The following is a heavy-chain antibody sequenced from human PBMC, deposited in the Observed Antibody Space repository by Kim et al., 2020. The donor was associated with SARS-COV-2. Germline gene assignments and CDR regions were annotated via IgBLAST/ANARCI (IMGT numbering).Heavy chain of an antibody. Sequence: GGSLRLSCAASGFTFSSYDMHWVRQATGKGLEWVSAIGTAGDTYYPGSVKGRFTISRENAKNSLYLQMNSLRAGDTAVYYCARSITMVRGVITLPDYWGQGTLVTVSS. CDR1: GFTFSSYD. D-gene: IGHD3-10*01. CDR3: ARSITMVRGVITLPDY. CDR2: IGTAGDT. V-gene: IGHV3-13*01. J-gene: IGHJ4*02.